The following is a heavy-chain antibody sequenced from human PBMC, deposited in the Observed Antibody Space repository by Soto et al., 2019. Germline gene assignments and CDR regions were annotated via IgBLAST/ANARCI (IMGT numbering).Heavy chain of an antibody. CDR3: ARSYYDYVWGSYWFDP. Sequence: SETLSLTCTVSGGSISSYYWSWIRQPPGKGLEWIGYIYYSGSTNYNPSLKSRVTISVDTSKNQFPLKLSSVTAADTAVYYCARSYYDYVWGSYWFDPWGQGTLVTVSS. CDR1: GGSISSYY. J-gene: IGHJ5*02. D-gene: IGHD3-16*01. CDR2: IYYSGST. V-gene: IGHV4-59*01.